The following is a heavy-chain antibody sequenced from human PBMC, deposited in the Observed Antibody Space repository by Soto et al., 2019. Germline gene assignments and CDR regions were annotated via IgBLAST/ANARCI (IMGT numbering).Heavy chain of an antibody. D-gene: IGHD6-13*01. CDR1: GYTFTSYA. Sequence: QVQLVQSGSELKKPGASVKVSCKASGYTFTSYAMNWVRQAPGQGLEWMGWINTNTGNPTYAQGFTGRFVFSLDTAVSTAYLQICSLKAEDTAVYYCARGYSSSWGLYYYYYYLDVWGKGTTVTVSS. J-gene: IGHJ6*03. CDR3: ARGYSSSWGLYYYYYYLDV. CDR2: INTNTGNP. V-gene: IGHV7-4-1*01.